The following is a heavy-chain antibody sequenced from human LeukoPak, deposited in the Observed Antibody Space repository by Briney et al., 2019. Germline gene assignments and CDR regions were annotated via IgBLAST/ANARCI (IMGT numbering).Heavy chain of an antibody. CDR1: GYTFTSYG. D-gene: IGHD6-19*01. J-gene: IGHJ4*02. V-gene: IGHV1-46*01. CDR2: INPSGGST. Sequence: GASVKVSCKASGYTFTSYGISWVRQAPGQGLEWMGIINPSGGSTSYAQKFQGRVTMTRDTSTSTVYMELSSLRSEDTAVYYCARAVAGTGEIDYWGQGTLVTVSS. CDR3: ARAVAGTGEIDY.